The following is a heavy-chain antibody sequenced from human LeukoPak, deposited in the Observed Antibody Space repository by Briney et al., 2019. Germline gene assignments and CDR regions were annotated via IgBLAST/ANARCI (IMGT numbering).Heavy chain of an antibody. J-gene: IGHJ5*02. V-gene: IGHV1-8*01. Sequence: ASVKVSCKASGYTFTSYDINWARQATGQGLEWMGWMNPNSGNTGYAQKFQGRVTMTRNTSISTAYMELSSLRSEDTAVYYCARRYSSSSVRPRFWFDPWGQGTLVTVSS. CDR3: ARRYSSSSVRPRFWFDP. CDR1: GYTFTSYD. D-gene: IGHD6-6*01. CDR2: MNPNSGNT.